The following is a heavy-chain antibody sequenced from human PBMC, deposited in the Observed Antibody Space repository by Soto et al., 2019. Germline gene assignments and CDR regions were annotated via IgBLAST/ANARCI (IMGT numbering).Heavy chain of an antibody. Sequence: SQTLSLTCAISGDSVSSNSAAWNWIRQSPSRGLEWLGRTYYRSKWYNDYAVSVKSRITINPDTSKNQFSLQLNSVTPEDTAVYYYARDPGIAVAAGGYYYYGMDVWGQGTTVTVSS. J-gene: IGHJ6*02. CDR2: TYYRSKWYN. D-gene: IGHD6-19*01. CDR3: ARDPGIAVAAGGYYYYGMDV. CDR1: GDSVSSNSAA. V-gene: IGHV6-1*01.